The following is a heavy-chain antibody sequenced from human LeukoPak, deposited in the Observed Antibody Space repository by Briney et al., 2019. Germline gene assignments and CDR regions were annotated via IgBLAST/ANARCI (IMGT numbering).Heavy chain of an antibody. D-gene: IGHD3-10*01. V-gene: IGHV4-39*07. CDR2: IYYDGST. J-gene: IGHJ5*01. Sequence: KSSETLSLTCSVSGGSISRSSDYWGWIRQSPGEGLEWIGTIYYDGSTYYNPSLKSRVTISMDTSKNQFSLNLSSVTAADTAVYYCTRDSQLEWFYSWGQGTLVTVSS. CDR1: GGSISRSSDY. CDR3: TRDSQLEWFYS.